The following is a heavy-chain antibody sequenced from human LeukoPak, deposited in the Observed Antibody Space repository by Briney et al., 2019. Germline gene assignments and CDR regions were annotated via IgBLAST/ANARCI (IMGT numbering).Heavy chain of an antibody. Sequence: GGSLRLSCAASEFSVGSNYMTWVRQAPGKGLEWVSLIYSGGSAYYADSVKGRFTISRDNSKNTLYLQMNSLRAEDTAVYYCARQLDHYDNIYYFDYWGQGTLVTVSS. V-gene: IGHV3-66*04. CDR1: EFSVGSNY. D-gene: IGHD3-16*01. CDR3: ARQLDHYDNIYYFDY. J-gene: IGHJ4*02. CDR2: IYSGGSA.